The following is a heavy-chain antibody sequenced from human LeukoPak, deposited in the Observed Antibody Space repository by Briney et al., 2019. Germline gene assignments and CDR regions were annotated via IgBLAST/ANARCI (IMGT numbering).Heavy chain of an antibody. Sequence: GGSLRLSCAASGLTFSSYWMHWVRRAPGKGLVWVARINSEGNSRTYADSVKGRFTISRDNAKNTLYQQMNSLRAEDTAVYYCARDLTMTVVVPGYWGQGTLVTVSS. CDR3: ARDLTMTVVVPGY. CDR1: GLTFSSYW. J-gene: IGHJ4*02. D-gene: IGHD3-22*01. CDR2: INSEGNSR. V-gene: IGHV3-74*01.